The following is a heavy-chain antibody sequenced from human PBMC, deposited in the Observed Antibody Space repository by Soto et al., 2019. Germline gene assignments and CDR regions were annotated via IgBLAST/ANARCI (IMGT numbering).Heavy chain of an antibody. CDR2: INHSGST. D-gene: IGHD3-10*01. CDR3: ARVGVELWFDWFDP. CDR1: GGSFSGYY. Sequence: QVQLQQWGAGLLKPSETLSLTCAVYGGSFSGYYWSWIRQPPGKGLEWIGEINHSGSTNYNPSLKSRVTISVDTSKNQFSPKLSSVTAADTAVYYCARVGVELWFDWFDPWGQGTLVTVSS. V-gene: IGHV4-34*01. J-gene: IGHJ5*02.